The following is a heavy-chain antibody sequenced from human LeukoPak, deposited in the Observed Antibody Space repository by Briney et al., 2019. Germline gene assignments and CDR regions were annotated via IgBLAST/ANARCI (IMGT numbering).Heavy chain of an antibody. D-gene: IGHD1-26*01. J-gene: IGHJ4*02. Sequence: GGSLRLSCAASGFTFSSYEMNWVRQAPGEGLEWISYISGSGSSVKYADSVKGRFTISRDNAKNSLYLQMDSLRAEDTAIYYCTTDHVGATVEFDSWGQGTLVTVSS. CDR1: GFTFSSYE. CDR2: ISGSGSSV. CDR3: TTDHVGATVEFDS. V-gene: IGHV3-48*03.